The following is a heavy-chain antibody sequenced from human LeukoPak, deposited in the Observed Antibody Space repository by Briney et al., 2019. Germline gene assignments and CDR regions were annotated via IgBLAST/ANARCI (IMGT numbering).Heavy chain of an antibody. V-gene: IGHV4-59*01. CDR3: ASNGNGGEFRFDP. CDR1: GGSISSYY. Sequence: PSETPSLTCTVSGGSISSYYWSWIRQPPGKGLEWIGYIYYSGSTNYNPSLKSRVTISVDTSKNQFSLKLSSVTAADTAVYYCASNGNGGEFRFDPWGQGTLVTVSS. D-gene: IGHD3-16*01. J-gene: IGHJ5*02. CDR2: IYYSGST.